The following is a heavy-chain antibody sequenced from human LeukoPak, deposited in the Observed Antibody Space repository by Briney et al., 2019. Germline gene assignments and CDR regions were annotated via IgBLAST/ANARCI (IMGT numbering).Heavy chain of an antibody. CDR1: GVTFSSFG. Sequence: GGSLRLSCAATGVTFSSFGMHWVRQSPGKGLEWVALIRHDGTNIYYADSVKGRFTISRDNSKNTLYLQMNSLRAEDTAVYYCAKPRGGSYYSDAFDIWGQGTMVTVSS. V-gene: IGHV3-30*02. J-gene: IGHJ3*02. D-gene: IGHD1-26*01. CDR2: IRHDGTNI. CDR3: AKPRGGSYYSDAFDI.